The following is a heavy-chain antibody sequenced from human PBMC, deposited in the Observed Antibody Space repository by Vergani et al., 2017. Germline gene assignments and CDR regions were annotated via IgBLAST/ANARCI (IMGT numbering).Heavy chain of an antibody. CDR1: GFTFSSYS. CDR2: ISSSSSYI. D-gene: IGHD3-10*01. Sequence: VRLVESGGGLVKPGGSLRLSCAASGFTFSSYSMNWVRQAPGKGLEWVSSISSSSSYIYYADSVKGRFTISRDNAKNSLYLQMNSLRAEDTAVYYCARGRGDYYGSGSLDYWGQGTLVTVSS. J-gene: IGHJ4*02. V-gene: IGHV3-21*01. CDR3: ARGRGDYYGSGSLDY.